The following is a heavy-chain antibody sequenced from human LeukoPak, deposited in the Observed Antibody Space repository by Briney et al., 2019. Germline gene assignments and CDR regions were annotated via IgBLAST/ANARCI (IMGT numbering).Heavy chain of an antibody. J-gene: IGHJ4*02. D-gene: IGHD4-23*01. CDR1: GFTFSSDG. CDR2: ISYDGSNK. Sequence: GGSLRLSCAATGFTFSSDGMHWVRQAPGKGLEWVAVISYDGSNKYYADSVKGRFTISRDNSKNTLYLQMNSLRAGDTAVYYCAKDAGGNSFYFDYWGQGTLVTVSS. V-gene: IGHV3-30*18. CDR3: AKDAGGNSFYFDY.